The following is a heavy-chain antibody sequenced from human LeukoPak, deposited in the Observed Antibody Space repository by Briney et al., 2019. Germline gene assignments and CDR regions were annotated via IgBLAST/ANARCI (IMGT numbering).Heavy chain of an antibody. CDR1: GGSISSSSYY. CDR2: IYYSGRT. CDR3: ARRTYSIRTYYFDY. Sequence: PSETLSLTCTVSGGSISSSSYYWGWIRQPPGKGLEWIASIYYSGRTYYNPSLKSRVTISVDTSKNQFSLKLSSVTAADTAVYYCARRTYSIRTYYFDYWGQGTLVTVSS. D-gene: IGHD2-21*01. V-gene: IGHV4-39*01. J-gene: IGHJ4*02.